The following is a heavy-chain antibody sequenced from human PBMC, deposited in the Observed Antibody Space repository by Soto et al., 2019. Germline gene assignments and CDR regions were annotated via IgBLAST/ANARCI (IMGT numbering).Heavy chain of an antibody. CDR3: ARIPLYCSGGSCYSERSGYYGMDV. D-gene: IGHD2-15*01. Sequence: ESGPTLVNPTQTLTLTCTFSGFSLSTSGMCVSWIRQPPGKALEWLALIDWDDDKYYSTSLKTRLTISKDTSKNQVVLTMTNMDPVDTATYYCARIPLYCSGGSCYSERSGYYGMDVWGQGTTVTVS. J-gene: IGHJ6*02. CDR1: GFSLSTSGMC. V-gene: IGHV2-70*01. CDR2: IDWDDDK.